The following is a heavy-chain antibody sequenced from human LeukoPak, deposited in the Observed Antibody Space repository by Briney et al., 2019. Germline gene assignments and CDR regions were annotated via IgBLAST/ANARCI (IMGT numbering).Heavy chain of an antibody. V-gene: IGHV3-21*01. Sequence: GGSLRLSCAASGFTFSSYSMNWVRQAPGKGLEWVSSISSSSSDIYYADSVKGRFTISRDNAKNSLYLQMTSLRAEDTAVYYCARAGGAVAGTGRFDYWGQGTLVTVSS. J-gene: IGHJ4*02. CDR3: ARAGGAVAGTGRFDY. CDR1: GFTFSSYS. CDR2: ISSSSSDI. D-gene: IGHD6-19*01.